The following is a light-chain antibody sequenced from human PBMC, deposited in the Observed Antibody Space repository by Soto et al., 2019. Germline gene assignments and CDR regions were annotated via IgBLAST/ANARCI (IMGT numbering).Light chain of an antibody. J-gene: IGKJ2*01. CDR2: GVS. CDR3: QQYGVPPFN. V-gene: IGKV3-20*01. Sequence: EIGLTRSPAARSLSPGEGATLSSRAGQAVISGYLAWYQQKPGQAPRLLMYGVSRRPTGISDRFSGSGSGTEFTLTITRLEPEDFALYYCQQYGVPPFNFGQGTKLQIK. CDR1: QAVISGY.